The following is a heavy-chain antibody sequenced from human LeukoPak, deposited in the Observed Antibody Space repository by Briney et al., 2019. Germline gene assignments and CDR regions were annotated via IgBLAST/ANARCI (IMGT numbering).Heavy chain of an antibody. V-gene: IGHV4-34*01. CDR1: GGSFSGYY. D-gene: IGHD1-26*01. CDR2: INHSGST. J-gene: IGHJ4*02. Sequence: SETLSLTCAVYGGSFSGYYWSWIRQPPGKGLEWIGEINHSGSTNYNPSLKSRVTISVDTSKNQFSLKLSSVTAADTAVYYCAREFVGTEGELLRGVFDYWGQGTLVTVSS. CDR3: AREFVGTEGELLRGVFDY.